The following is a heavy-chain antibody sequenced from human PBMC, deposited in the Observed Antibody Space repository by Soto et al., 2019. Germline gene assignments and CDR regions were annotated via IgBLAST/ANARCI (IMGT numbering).Heavy chain of an antibody. CDR3: ARHAYDFWSGYSRGYYYYGMDV. CDR2: IYPGDSDT. Sequence: GESLKISCKGSGYSFTSYWIGWVRQMPGKGLEWMGIIYPGDSDTRYSPSFQGQVTISADKSISTAYLQWSSLKASDTAMYYCARHAYDFWSGYSRGYYYYGMDVCGQGTTVTVSS. J-gene: IGHJ6*02. CDR1: GYSFTSYW. D-gene: IGHD3-3*01. V-gene: IGHV5-51*01.